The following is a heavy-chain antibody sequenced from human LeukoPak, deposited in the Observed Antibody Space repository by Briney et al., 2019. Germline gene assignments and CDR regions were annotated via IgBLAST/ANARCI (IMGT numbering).Heavy chain of an antibody. Sequence: ASVKVSCKASGGTFSSYAIIWVRQAPGQGLEWMGWISAYNGNTNYAQKLQGRVTMTTDTSTSKAYMELRSLRSDDTAVYYCARSGLVLAGPRVPGNYWGQGTLVTVSS. CDR1: GGTFSSYA. D-gene: IGHD3-3*02. CDR2: ISAYNGNT. J-gene: IGHJ4*02. CDR3: ARSGLVLAGPRVPGNY. V-gene: IGHV1-18*01.